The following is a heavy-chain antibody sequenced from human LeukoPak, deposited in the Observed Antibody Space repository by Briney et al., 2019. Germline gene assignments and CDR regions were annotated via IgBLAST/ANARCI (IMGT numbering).Heavy chain of an antibody. CDR1: GFTFSSYG. V-gene: IGHV3-23*01. CDR3: AKFTPYDYGDYIDY. J-gene: IGHJ4*02. D-gene: IGHD4-17*01. CDR2: ISGSGGST. Sequence: PGGTLRLSCAASGFTFSSYGMSWVRQAPGKGLEWVSAISGSGGSTYYADSVKGRFTISRDNSKNTLYLQMNSLRAEDTAVYYCAKFTPYDYGDYIDYWGQGTLVTVSS.